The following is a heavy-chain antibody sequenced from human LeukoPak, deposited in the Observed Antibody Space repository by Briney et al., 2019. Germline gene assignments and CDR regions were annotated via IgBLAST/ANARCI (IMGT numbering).Heavy chain of an antibody. CDR3: SRGLDSRKLGY. J-gene: IGHJ4*02. D-gene: IGHD3-22*01. CDR1: GASFNSDDQY. Sequence: SETLSLTCTVSGASFNSDDQYWNWIRQSPRKGLEWIGSIHPSGMLYNNPSLESQVTMSRDTSKNQFYLNLNSVTAADTAVYFCSRGLDSRKLGYWGQGILVTVSS. V-gene: IGHV4-31*01. CDR2: IHPSGML.